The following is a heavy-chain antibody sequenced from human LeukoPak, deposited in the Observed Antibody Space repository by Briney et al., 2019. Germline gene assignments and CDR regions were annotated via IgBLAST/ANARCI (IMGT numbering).Heavy chain of an antibody. Sequence: GASVKVSCKASGGTFSSYTISWVRQAPGQGLEWMGRIIPILGIANYAQKFQGRVTITADKSTSTAYMELSSLRSEDTAVYYCARGPEGYSSSWYYTDYWGQGTLVTVSS. V-gene: IGHV1-69*02. CDR2: IIPILGIA. CDR3: ARGPEGYSSSWYYTDY. D-gene: IGHD6-13*01. CDR1: GGTFSSYT. J-gene: IGHJ4*02.